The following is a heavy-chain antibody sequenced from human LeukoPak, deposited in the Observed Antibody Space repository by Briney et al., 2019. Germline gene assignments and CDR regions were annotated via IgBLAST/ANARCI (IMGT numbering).Heavy chain of an antibody. Sequence: GRSLRLSCAASGFTFSNFGMHWVRQAPGKGLEWVAVIAYDGNLKYYADSVKGRFTISRDNSRNALFLQMNSLGPEDTALYYCAKEGTVQISTWYDNWGQGTLVTVS. V-gene: IGHV3-30*18. J-gene: IGHJ4*02. D-gene: IGHD6-13*01. CDR1: GFTFSNFG. CDR3: AKEGTVQISTWYDN. CDR2: IAYDGNLK.